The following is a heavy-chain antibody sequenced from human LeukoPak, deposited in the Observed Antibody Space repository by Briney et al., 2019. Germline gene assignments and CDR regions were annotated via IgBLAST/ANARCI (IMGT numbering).Heavy chain of an antibody. CDR1: GFNFRSYG. J-gene: IGHJ4*02. CDR3: AKDLYVWGSYQFDS. Sequence: GGSLRLSCAASGFNFRSYGMTWVRQAPGKGLEWVSTISGSGGSTYYADFLKGRFTISRDNSKNTMYLQMNSLRAEDTAIYYCAKDLYVWGSYQFDSWGQGTLVTVSS. D-gene: IGHD3-16*02. CDR2: ISGSGGST. V-gene: IGHV3-23*01.